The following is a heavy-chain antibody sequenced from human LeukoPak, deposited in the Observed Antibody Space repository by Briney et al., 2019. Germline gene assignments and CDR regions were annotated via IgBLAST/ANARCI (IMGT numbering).Heavy chain of an antibody. CDR3: VRDLGYSSVSSPTHGGD. CDR2: IKEDGSER. J-gene: IGHJ4*02. Sequence: GGSLRLSCAASGFTFGRDWMDWVRQAPGKGLEWVANIKEDGSERYYLDSVKGRFTISRDNAKNSLSLQMNSLRAEDTAVYFCVRDLGYSSVSSPTHGGDWGQGTRLIVSS. D-gene: IGHD6-19*01. V-gene: IGHV3-7*01. CDR1: GFTFGRDW.